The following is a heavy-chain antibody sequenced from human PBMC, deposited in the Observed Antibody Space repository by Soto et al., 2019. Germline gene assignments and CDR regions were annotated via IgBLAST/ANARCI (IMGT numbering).Heavy chain of an antibody. Sequence: GGSLRLSCAASGFTFSSYSMNWVRQAPGKGLEWVSSISSSSSYIYYADSVKGRFTISRDNAKNSLYLQMNSLRAEDTAVYYCARDRLQSRCGMDVWGQGTTVTVSS. J-gene: IGHJ6*02. CDR2: ISSSSSYI. CDR3: ARDRLQSRCGMDV. V-gene: IGHV3-21*01. D-gene: IGHD4-4*01. CDR1: GFTFSSYS.